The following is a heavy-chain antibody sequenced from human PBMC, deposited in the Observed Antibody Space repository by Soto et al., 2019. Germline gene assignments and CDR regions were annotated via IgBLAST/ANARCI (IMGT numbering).Heavy chain of an antibody. V-gene: IGHV1-3*01. Sequence: ASVKVSCKASGYTFSSYPMHWVRQAPGQRLEWMGWINAGNGNTKYSQKFPGRVTITRDTSASTAYMELSSLRSEDTAVYYCARPRRDGYNSFEYWGQGTPVTVSS. D-gene: IGHD1-1*01. CDR1: GYTFSSYP. J-gene: IGHJ4*02. CDR3: ARPRRDGYNSFEY. CDR2: INAGNGNT.